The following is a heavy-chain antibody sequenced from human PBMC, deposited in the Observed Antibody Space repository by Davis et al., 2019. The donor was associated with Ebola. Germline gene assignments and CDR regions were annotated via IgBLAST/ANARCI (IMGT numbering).Heavy chain of an antibody. CDR1: GESFSGYH. J-gene: IGHJ4*02. CDR2: IHTRGST. V-gene: IGHV4-34*01. Sequence: PGGSLRLSCAVYGESFSGYHWSWIRQAPGQGLQWIGEIHTRGSTNYNPSFKSRLTISVDTSKNQYSLRLTSVTAADTAIYYCARAHSFPMGWGQGTLVTVSS. D-gene: IGHD3-16*02. CDR3: ARAHSFPMG.